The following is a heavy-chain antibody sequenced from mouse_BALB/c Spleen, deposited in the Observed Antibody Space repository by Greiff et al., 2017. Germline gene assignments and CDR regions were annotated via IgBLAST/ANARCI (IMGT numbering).Heavy chain of an antibody. J-gene: IGHJ2*01. D-gene: IGHD4-1*01. CDR1: GFSLTSYG. CDR3: ARVGWDGYYFDY. Sequence: QVQLKESGPGLVAPSQSLSITCTVSGFSLTSYGVHWVRQPPGKGLEWLGVIWAGGSTNYNSALMSRLSISKDNSKSQVFLKMNSLQTDDTAMYYCARVGWDGYYFDYWGQGTTLTVSP. CDR2: IWAGGST. V-gene: IGHV2-9*02.